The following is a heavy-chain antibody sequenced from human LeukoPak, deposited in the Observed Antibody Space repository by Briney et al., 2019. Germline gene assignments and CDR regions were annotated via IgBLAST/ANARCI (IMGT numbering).Heavy chain of an antibody. CDR3: ARGAHYYGSGSSKDY. V-gene: IGHV3-23*01. J-gene: IGHJ4*02. CDR2: ISGSGGST. D-gene: IGHD3-10*01. Sequence: PGGSLRLSCAASGFTFSSYAMSWVRQAPGKGLEWVSAISGSGGSTYYADSVKGRFTISRDNSKNTLYLQMNSLRAEDTAVYYCARGAHYYGSGSSKDYWGQGTLVTVSS. CDR1: GFTFSSYA.